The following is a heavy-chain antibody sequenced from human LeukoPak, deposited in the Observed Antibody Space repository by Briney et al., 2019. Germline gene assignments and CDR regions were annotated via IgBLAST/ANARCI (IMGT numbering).Heavy chain of an antibody. D-gene: IGHD3-3*01. CDR2: INHSGST. J-gene: IGHJ4*02. V-gene: IGHV4-34*01. Sequence: SETLSLTCAVYGGSFSGYYWSWTRQPPGKGLEWIGEINHSGSTNYDPSLKSRVTISVDTSKNQFSLKLSSVTAADTAVYYCARGLRFGVDFDYWGQGTLVTVSS. CDR3: ARGLRFGVDFDY. CDR1: GGSFSGYY.